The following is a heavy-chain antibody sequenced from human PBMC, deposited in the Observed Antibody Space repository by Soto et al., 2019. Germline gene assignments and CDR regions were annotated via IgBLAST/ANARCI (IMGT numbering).Heavy chain of an antibody. V-gene: IGHV2-5*01. CDR3: AHIRGTFYNFWSGSYTSILVANFDY. J-gene: IGHJ4*02. D-gene: IGHD3-3*01. Sequence: SGPTLVNPPQTLTLTCTFSGFSLSIRELGVGWIRQPPGKALEWLALIYWNDDQRYSPSLRSRLTITKDTSKNQVVLTMTNMDPVDTGTYYCAHIRGTFYNFWSGSYTSILVANFDYWGQGTLVTVSS. CDR1: GFSLSIRELG. CDR2: IYWNDDQ.